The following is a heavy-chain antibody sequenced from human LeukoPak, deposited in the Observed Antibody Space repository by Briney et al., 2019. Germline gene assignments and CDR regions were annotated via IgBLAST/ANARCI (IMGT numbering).Heavy chain of an antibody. J-gene: IGHJ4*02. CDR2: IYSGGST. D-gene: IGHD3-22*01. CDR3: ARVRYYDSSGTMVDY. V-gene: IGHV3-66*01. Sequence: GGSLRLSCAASGFTVSSNYMSWVRQAPGKGLEWVSVIYSGGSTYYADSVKGRFTISRDNSKNTLYLQMNSLRAEDTAVYYCARVRYYDSSGTMVDYWGQGTLVTVSS. CDR1: GFTVSSNY.